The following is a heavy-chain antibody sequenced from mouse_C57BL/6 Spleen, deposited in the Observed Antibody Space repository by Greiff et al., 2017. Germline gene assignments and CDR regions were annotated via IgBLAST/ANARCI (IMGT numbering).Heavy chain of an antibody. CDR2: LYPGSGNT. Sequence: QVTLKESGAELVRPGASVKLSCKASGYTFTDYYINWVKQRPGQGLEWIARLYPGSGNTYYNEKFKCKATLTAEKSSRTAYMQLSSLTSEDSAVYFCAKSLRYYFDYWGQGTTLTVSS. D-gene: IGHD1-1*01. J-gene: IGHJ2*01. CDR3: AKSLRYYFDY. CDR1: GYTFTDYY. V-gene: IGHV1-76*01.